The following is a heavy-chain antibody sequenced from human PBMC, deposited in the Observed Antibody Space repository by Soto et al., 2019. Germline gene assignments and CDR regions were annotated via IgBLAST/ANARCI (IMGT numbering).Heavy chain of an antibody. CDR2: ITVSNGNT. Sequence: ASVKVSCKASGYTFSTYGVSWVRQAPGQGLEWMGWITVSNGNTNYIDNLQGRVTMTTDTSTSTAYMELWRLRSDDTAVYYCARSYSYGSYWYFDDWGQGTRVTVSS. CDR1: GYTFSTYG. D-gene: IGHD3-22*01. CDR3: ARSYSYGSYWYFDD. V-gene: IGHV1-18*04. J-gene: IGHJ4*02.